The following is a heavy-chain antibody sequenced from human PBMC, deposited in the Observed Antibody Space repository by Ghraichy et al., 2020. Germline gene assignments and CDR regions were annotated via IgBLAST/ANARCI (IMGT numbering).Heavy chain of an antibody. D-gene: IGHD3-3*01. V-gene: IGHV3-23*01. CDR2: LSGSGGST. J-gene: IGHJ4*02. Sequence: GGSLRLSFAASGFTFSNYAMSWVRQAPGKGLEWVSTLSGSGGSTYYADSVKGRFTISRDNSKNTLYLQMNRLRAEDTAVYYCATDPSPFGVVPIFDYWGQGTLVTVSS. CDR3: ATDPSPFGVVPIFDY. CDR1: GFTFSNYA.